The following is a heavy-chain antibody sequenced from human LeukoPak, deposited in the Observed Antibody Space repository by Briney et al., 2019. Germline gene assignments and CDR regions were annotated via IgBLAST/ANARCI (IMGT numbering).Heavy chain of an antibody. V-gene: IGHV3-43D*03. CDR3: AKSDHYYYYYYMDV. CDR1: GFTFDDYA. CDR2: ISWDGGST. J-gene: IGHJ6*03. Sequence: GGSLRLSCAASGFTFDDYAMHWVRQAPGKGLEWVSLISWDGGSTYYADSVKGRFTISRDNSKNTLYLQMNSLRAEDTAVYYCAKSDHYYYYYYMDVWGKGTTVTVSS.